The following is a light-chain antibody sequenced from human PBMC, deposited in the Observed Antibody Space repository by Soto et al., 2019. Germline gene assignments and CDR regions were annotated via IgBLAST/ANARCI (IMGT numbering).Light chain of an antibody. CDR3: QQYGNSPFT. Sequence: IVLTQSPGTLSLSPGERATLFCRASQSVSSTYLAWYQRKPGQAPRLLIYGASSRATGIPDRFSGSGSGTDFTLTISRLEPEDFAVYYCQQYGNSPFTFGQGTRLEIK. CDR2: GAS. CDR1: QSVSSTY. J-gene: IGKJ5*01. V-gene: IGKV3-20*01.